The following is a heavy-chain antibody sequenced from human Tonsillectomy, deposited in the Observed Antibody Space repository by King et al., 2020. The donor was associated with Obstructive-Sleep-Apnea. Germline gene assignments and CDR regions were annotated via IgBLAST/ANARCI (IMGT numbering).Heavy chain of an antibody. D-gene: IGHD4-23*01. CDR2: ISWNSGSI. CDR1: GFTFDDYV. J-gene: IGHJ1*01. V-gene: IGHV3-9*01. CDR3: AKGLVPRLWAESSQH. Sequence: VQLVESGGGLVQPGRSLRLSCAASGFTFDDYVMHWVRQGPGKGLEWVSSISWNSGSIGYADSVKGRFTISRDNAKNSLYLQMNSLRAEDTALYYCAKGLVPRLWAESSQHWGQGTLVTVSS.